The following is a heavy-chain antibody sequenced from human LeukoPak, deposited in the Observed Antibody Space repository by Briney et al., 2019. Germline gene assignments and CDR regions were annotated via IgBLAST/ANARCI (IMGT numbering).Heavy chain of an antibody. CDR3: AREHCGGDCYSLFGMDV. Sequence: GGSLRLSCAASGFTFSSYAMHWVRQAPGKGLEWVAVISYDGSNKYYADSVKGRFTISRDNSKNTLYLQMNSLRAEDTAVYYCAREHCGGDCYSLFGMDVWGQGTTVTVSS. D-gene: IGHD2-21*02. J-gene: IGHJ6*02. CDR2: ISYDGSNK. V-gene: IGHV3-30-3*01. CDR1: GFTFSSYA.